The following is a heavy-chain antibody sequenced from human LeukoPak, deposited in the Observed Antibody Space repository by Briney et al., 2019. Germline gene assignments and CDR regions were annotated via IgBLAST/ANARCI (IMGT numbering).Heavy chain of an antibody. CDR1: GFTFSSYW. D-gene: IGHD1-1*01. CDR3: ARLGSPNPYNWNDPDYYYMDV. J-gene: IGHJ6*03. CDR2: IKQDGSEK. V-gene: IGHV3-7*01. Sequence: GGSLRLSCAASGFTFSSYWMSWVRRAPGKGLEWVANIKQDGSEKYYVDSVKGRFTISRDNAKNSLYLQMNSLRAEDTAVYYCARLGSPNPYNWNDPDYYYMDVWGKGTTVTVSS.